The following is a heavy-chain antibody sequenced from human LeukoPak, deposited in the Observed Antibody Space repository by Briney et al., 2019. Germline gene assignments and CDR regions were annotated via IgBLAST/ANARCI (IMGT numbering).Heavy chain of an antibody. CDR1: GHTFTGYY. J-gene: IGHJ4*02. Sequence: GASVKVSCKASGHTFTGYYMHWVRQAPGQGLEWMGWINPNSGGTNYAQKFQGRVTMTRDTSISTAYMELSRLRSDDTAVYYRARDLGTYYFDYWGQGTLVTVSS. CDR3: ARDLGTYYFDY. CDR2: INPNSGGT. D-gene: IGHD3-16*01. V-gene: IGHV1-2*02.